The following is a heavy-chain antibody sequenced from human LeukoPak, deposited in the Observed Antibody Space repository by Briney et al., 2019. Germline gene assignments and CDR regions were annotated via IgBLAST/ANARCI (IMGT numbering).Heavy chain of an antibody. V-gene: IGHV4-34*01. Sequence: SETLSLICAAYGGSFSGYYWSWIRQPPGKGLEWIGEINHSGSTNYNPSLKSRVTISVDTSKNQFSLKLSSVTAADTAVYYCARESGYSSGWSYYYYMDVWGKGTTVTVSS. J-gene: IGHJ6*03. CDR3: ARESGYSSGWSYYYYMDV. CDR2: INHSGST. CDR1: GGSFSGYY. D-gene: IGHD6-19*01.